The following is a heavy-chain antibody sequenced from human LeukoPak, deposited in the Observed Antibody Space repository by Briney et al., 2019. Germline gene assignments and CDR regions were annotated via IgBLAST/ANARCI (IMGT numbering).Heavy chain of an antibody. CDR3: ARCNYDYVWGSYRTPLFFDY. CDR2: IDSGGST. CDR1: GFTVSSNY. Sequence: GGSLRLSCAASGFTVSSNYMSRVRQAPGKGLEWVSVIDSGGSTYYADSVKGRFTISRDNSKNTLYLQMNSLRAKDTAVYYCARCNYDYVWGSYRTPLFFDYWGQGTLVTVSS. D-gene: IGHD3-16*02. J-gene: IGHJ4*02. V-gene: IGHV3-53*01.